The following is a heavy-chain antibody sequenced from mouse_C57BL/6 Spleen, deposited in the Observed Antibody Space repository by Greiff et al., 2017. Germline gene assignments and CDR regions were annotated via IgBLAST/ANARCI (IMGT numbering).Heavy chain of an antibody. CDR2: INPRNGGT. CDR3: ARDYYYGSSHWYFDV. J-gene: IGHJ1*03. CDR1: GYTFTSYW. D-gene: IGHD1-1*01. V-gene: IGHV1-53*01. Sequence: QVQLQQSGPELVKPGASVKISCTASGYTFTSYWMHWVKQRPGQGLEWIGNINPRNGGTNYNEKFQSKATLTVDTSSSTAYMQLSSLTSEDSAVYYGARDYYYGSSHWYFDVRGTGTTVAVAS.